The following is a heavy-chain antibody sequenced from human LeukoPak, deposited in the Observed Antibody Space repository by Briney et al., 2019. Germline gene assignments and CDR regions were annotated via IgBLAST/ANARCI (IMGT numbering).Heavy chain of an antibody. J-gene: IGHJ4*02. CDR3: AKSLDRHSSGDNFDY. CDR1: GFPFSSYA. D-gene: IGHD6-25*01. CDR2: ISSSGAST. Sequence: PGGSLRLSCAASGFPFSSYAMSWVRQAPGKGLEWVSLISSSGASTYYADSVKGRFTISRDNSKHTLYLQMNGLRAEDTAVYFCAKSLDRHSSGDNFDYWGQVTLVTVYS. V-gene: IGHV3-23*01.